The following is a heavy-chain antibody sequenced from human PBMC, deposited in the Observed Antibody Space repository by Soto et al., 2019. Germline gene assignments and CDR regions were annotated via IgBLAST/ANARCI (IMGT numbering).Heavy chain of an antibody. CDR2: ISSSSSYI. CDR1: GFTFSSYS. Sequence: EVQLVESGGGLVKPGGSLRLSCAASGFTFSSYSMNWVRQAPGKGLEWVSSISSSSSYIYYADSVKGRFTISRDNAKNSLYLQMNSLRAEDTAVYYCARDTSGYHLVYFDYWGQGTLVTVSS. J-gene: IGHJ4*02. D-gene: IGHD5-12*01. CDR3: ARDTSGYHLVYFDY. V-gene: IGHV3-21*01.